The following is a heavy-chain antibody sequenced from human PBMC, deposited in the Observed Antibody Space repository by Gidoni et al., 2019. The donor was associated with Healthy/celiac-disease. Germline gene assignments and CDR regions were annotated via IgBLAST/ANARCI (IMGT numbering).Heavy chain of an antibody. CDR2: ISGSGGST. J-gene: IGHJ4*02. Sequence: VQPGGSLRLSCAAAGFTFSSYAMSWVRQAPGKGLEWVSAISGSGGSTYYADSVKGRFTITRDNAKNTLYLQMNSLRAEETAVYYCAKVIVVAAKHFDYWGQGTLVTVSS. V-gene: IGHV3-23*01. D-gene: IGHD2-15*01. CDR3: AKVIVVAAKHFDY. CDR1: GFTFSSYA.